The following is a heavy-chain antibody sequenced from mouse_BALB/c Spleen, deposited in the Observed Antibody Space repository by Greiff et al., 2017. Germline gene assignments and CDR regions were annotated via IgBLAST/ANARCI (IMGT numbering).Heavy chain of an antibody. CDR1: GFNIKDYY. Sequence: EVQLQQSGAELVRPGALVKLSCKASGFNIKDYYMHWVKQRPEQGLEWIGWIDPENGNTIYDPKFQGKASITADTSSNTAYLQLSSLTSEDTAVYYCAKGEGLGLRTAYWGQGTLVTVSA. CDR3: AKGEGLGLRTAY. D-gene: IGHD3-1*01. CDR2: IDPENGNT. J-gene: IGHJ3*01. V-gene: IGHV14-1*02.